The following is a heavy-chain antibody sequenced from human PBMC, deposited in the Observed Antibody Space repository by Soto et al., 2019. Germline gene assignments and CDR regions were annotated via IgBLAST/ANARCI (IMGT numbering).Heavy chain of an antibody. CDR3: ARPASGGSRDAFDV. Sequence: LKISCKASGYKFTTFWLNWVRQTPGKGLEWLGRIDPTDSFTNYSPPFEGHVTISVDRSISTAYLQWNSLQASDTAIYYCARPASGGSRDAFDVWGQGTTVTVSS. D-gene: IGHD2-15*01. CDR2: IDPTDSFT. V-gene: IGHV5-10-1*01. CDR1: GYKFTTFW. J-gene: IGHJ3*01.